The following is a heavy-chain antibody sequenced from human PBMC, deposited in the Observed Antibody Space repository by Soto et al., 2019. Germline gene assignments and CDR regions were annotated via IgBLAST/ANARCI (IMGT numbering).Heavy chain of an antibody. V-gene: IGHV4-30-4*01. CDR2: IYYSGST. J-gene: IGHJ5*02. Sequence: PSETLSLTCTVSGGSISSGDYYWSWIRQPPGKGLEWIGYIYYSGSTYYNPSLKSRVTISVDTSKNQFFLNLNSVTAADTAVYFCARTSRSGGGTVVRFSNGHNWFDPWGQGTLVTVS. CDR1: GGSISSGDYY. D-gene: IGHD4-4*01. CDR3: ARTSRSGGGTVVRFSNGHNWFDP.